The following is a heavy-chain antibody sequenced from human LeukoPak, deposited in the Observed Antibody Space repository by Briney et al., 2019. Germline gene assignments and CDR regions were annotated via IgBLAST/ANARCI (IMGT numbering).Heavy chain of an antibody. V-gene: IGHV4-39*01. J-gene: IGHJ4*02. Sequence: SETLSLTCTVSGGSIRSDNYYWGWTRQSPGKGLELIASVYYTGTTYYTPSLTTRATISVDTSKNQFSLKLSSVTAADTAVYYCARRSAFWKSLDFWGQGTLVTVSS. CDR1: GGSIRSDNYY. CDR2: VYYTGTT. D-gene: IGHD3-3*01. CDR3: ARRSAFWKSLDF.